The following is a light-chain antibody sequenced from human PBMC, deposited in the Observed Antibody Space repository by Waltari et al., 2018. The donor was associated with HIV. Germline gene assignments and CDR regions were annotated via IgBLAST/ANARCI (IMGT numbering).Light chain of an antibody. Sequence: QSALTQPASVSGSPGQSITISCTGITTAVSSSNLVSWYQHHPGKAPKRMIFEVDKRPSGVSNRFSGSKSGNTASLTISWLQAEDEADYYCCSYASSGTFVVFGGGTNLTVL. J-gene: IGLJ2*01. V-gene: IGLV2-23*02. CDR1: TTAVSSSNL. CDR3: CSYASSGTFVV. CDR2: EVD.